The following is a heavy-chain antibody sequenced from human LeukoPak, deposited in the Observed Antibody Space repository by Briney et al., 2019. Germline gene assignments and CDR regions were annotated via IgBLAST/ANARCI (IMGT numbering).Heavy chain of an antibody. CDR3: ARRRYSSGSGY. CDR2: IYYSGST. J-gene: IGHJ4*02. V-gene: IGHV4-59*08. CDR1: GGSISSYY. D-gene: IGHD6-19*01. Sequence: SETLSLTCTVSGGSISSYYWSWIRQPPGKGLEWIGYIYYSGSTNYNPSLKSRVTISVDTSKNQFSLKLSSVTAADTAMYYCARRRYSSGSGYWGQGTLVTVSS.